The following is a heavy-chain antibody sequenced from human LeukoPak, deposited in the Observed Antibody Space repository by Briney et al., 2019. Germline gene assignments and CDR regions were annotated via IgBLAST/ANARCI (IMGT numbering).Heavy chain of an antibody. Sequence: SETLSLTCTVSGGSISSGGYYWSWIRQPPGKGLEWIGYIYYSGSTNYNPSLKSRVTISVDTSKNQFSLKLSSVTAADTAVYYCARTVAPPYYFDYWGQGTLVTVSS. V-gene: IGHV4-61*08. CDR3: ARTVAPPYYFDY. J-gene: IGHJ4*02. CDR1: GGSISSGGYY. D-gene: IGHD6-19*01. CDR2: IYYSGST.